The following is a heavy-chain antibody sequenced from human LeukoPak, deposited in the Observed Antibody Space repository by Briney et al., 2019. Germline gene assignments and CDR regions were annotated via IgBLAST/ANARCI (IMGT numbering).Heavy chain of an antibody. Sequence: ASVKVSCKASGYTFTGYYMHWVRQAPGQGLEWMGWINPNSGGTNYAQKFQGRVTMARDTSISTAYMELSRLRSDDTAVYYCARGDIYYYYMDVWGKGTTVTVSS. CDR1: GYTFTGYY. D-gene: IGHD3-9*01. J-gene: IGHJ6*03. CDR2: INPNSGGT. CDR3: ARGDIYYYYMDV. V-gene: IGHV1-2*02.